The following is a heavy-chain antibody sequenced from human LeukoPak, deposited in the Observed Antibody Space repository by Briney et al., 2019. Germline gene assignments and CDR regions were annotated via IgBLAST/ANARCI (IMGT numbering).Heavy chain of an antibody. D-gene: IGHD6-19*01. Sequence: PGRSLRLSCAASGFTFSSYGMHWVRQAPGKGLEWVAVIWYDGSNKYYADSVKGRFTISRDNSKNTLYLQMNSLRAEDTAVYYCARDGIAVAGFVDYWGGEPWSPSPQ. CDR1: GFTFSSYG. V-gene: IGHV3-33*01. J-gene: IGHJ4*02. CDR3: ARDGIAVAGFVDY. CDR2: IWYDGSNK.